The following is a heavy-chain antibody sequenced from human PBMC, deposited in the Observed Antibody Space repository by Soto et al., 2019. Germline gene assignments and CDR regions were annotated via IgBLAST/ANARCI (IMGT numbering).Heavy chain of an antibody. Sequence: SETLCLTCTVSGGSISSGDYYWSWIRQPPGKGLEWIGYIYYSGSTYYNPSLKSRVTISVDTSKNQFSLKLSSVTAADTAVYYCARTSYDSRGYSTFDYWGQGTLVTVSS. CDR1: GGSISSGDYY. D-gene: IGHD3-22*01. CDR3: ARTSYDSRGYSTFDY. J-gene: IGHJ4*02. V-gene: IGHV4-30-4*01. CDR2: IYYSGST.